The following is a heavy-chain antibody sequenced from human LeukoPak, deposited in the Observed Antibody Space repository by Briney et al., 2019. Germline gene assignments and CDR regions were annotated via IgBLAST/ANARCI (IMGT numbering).Heavy chain of an antibody. J-gene: IGHJ5*02. Sequence: SETLSLTCTVSGGSISSGDYYWSWIRQPPGKGLEWIGYIYYSGSTYYNPSLKSRVTISVDTSKNQFSLKLSSVTAADTAVYYCARHRPGDWSLTWFDPWGQGTLVTVSS. D-gene: IGHD3/OR15-3a*01. V-gene: IGHV4-30-4*08. CDR2: IYYSGST. CDR3: ARHRPGDWSLTWFDP. CDR1: GGSISSGDYY.